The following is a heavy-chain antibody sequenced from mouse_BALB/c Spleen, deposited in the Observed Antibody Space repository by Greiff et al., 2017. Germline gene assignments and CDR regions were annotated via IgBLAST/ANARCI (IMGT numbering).Heavy chain of an antibody. J-gene: IGHJ3*01. Sequence: QVQLQQPGAELVKPGTSVKLSCKASGYNFTSYWINWVKLRPGQGLEWIGDIYPGSGSTNYNEKFKSKATLTVDTSSSTAYMQLSSLASEDSALYYCARVYYYGSSPFAYWGQGTLVTVSA. V-gene: IGHV1-55*01. CDR3: ARVYYYGSSPFAY. CDR2: IYPGSGST. CDR1: GYNFTSYW. D-gene: IGHD1-1*01.